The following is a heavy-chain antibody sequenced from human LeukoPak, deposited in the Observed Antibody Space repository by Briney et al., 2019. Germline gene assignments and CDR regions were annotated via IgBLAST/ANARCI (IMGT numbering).Heavy chain of an antibody. CDR3: ARGLSSPGLDH. CDR1: GFTFSYYW. CDR2: IKGDGSEK. V-gene: IGHV3-7*05. J-gene: IGHJ4*02. D-gene: IGHD6-6*01. Sequence: GGSLRLSCAASGFTFSYYWMNCVRQAPGKGLEWVASIKGDGSEKYYVDSVKGRFTISRDNAKNSLYLQMNSLRAEDTAVFYCARGLSSPGLDHWGLGTLVTVSS.